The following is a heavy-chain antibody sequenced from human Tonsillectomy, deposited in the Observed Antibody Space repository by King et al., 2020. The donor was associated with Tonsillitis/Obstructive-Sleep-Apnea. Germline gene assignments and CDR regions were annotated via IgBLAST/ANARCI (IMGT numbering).Heavy chain of an antibody. CDR2: INHSGST. CDR1: GGSFSGYY. J-gene: IGHJ6*03. D-gene: IGHD1-1*01. V-gene: IGHV4-34*01. Sequence: VQLQQWGAGLLKPSETLSLSCAVYGGSFSGYYWSWIRQSPGKGLEWIGEINHSGSTNYNPSLKSRVTISVDTSKNQFSLKLCSVTAADTAVYYCARAPEGTGTDYYYHYCIDLSGKGTTVIVSS. CDR3: ARAPEGTGTDYYYHYCIDL.